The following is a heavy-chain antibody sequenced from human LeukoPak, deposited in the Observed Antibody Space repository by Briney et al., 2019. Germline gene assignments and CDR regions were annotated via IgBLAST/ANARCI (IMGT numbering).Heavy chain of an antibody. V-gene: IGHV3-30*04. J-gene: IGHJ4*02. CDR3: ARGNDDSILDY. D-gene: IGHD1-1*01. Sequence: PGGSLRLSCAASGFTFSSYVMHWVRQAPGKGLEWVAVISYDGSNKYYADSVKGRFTISRDNSKNTLYLQMNSLRAEDTAVYYCARGNDDSILDYWGQGTLVTVSS. CDR1: GFTFSSYV. CDR2: ISYDGSNK.